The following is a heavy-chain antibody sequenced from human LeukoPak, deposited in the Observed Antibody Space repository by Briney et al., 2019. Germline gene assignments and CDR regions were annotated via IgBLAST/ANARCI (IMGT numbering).Heavy chain of an antibody. CDR3: ARTSITIFGVVISRYFDL. Sequence: PSETLSLTCTVSGDSITNYYWSWIRQPPGKGLEWIGYISYTGSINYNPSLKSRVTISVDMSKNQFSLKLSSVTAADTAVYYCARTSITIFGVVISRYFDLWGRGTLVTVSS. J-gene: IGHJ2*01. V-gene: IGHV4-59*12. CDR1: GDSITNYY. D-gene: IGHD3-3*01. CDR2: ISYTGSI.